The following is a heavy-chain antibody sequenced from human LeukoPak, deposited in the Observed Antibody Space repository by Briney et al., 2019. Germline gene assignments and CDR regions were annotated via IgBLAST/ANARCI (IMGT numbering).Heavy chain of an antibody. Sequence: GGSLRLSCAASGFTFSSYSMNWVRQAPGKGLEWVSSISSSSSYIYYADSVKGRFTISRDNSKNTLYLQMNSLRAEDTAVYYCAKAQRHIVVVTAIGYWGQGTLVTVSS. CDR1: GFTFSSYS. CDR3: AKAQRHIVVVTAIGY. CDR2: ISSSSSYI. V-gene: IGHV3-21*04. D-gene: IGHD2-21*02. J-gene: IGHJ4*02.